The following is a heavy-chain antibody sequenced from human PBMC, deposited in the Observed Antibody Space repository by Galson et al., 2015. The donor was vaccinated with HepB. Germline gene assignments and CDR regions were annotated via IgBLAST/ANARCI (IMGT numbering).Heavy chain of an antibody. CDR1: GFTFSRYG. CDR2: ISYDGSNK. D-gene: IGHD3-22*01. Sequence: SLRLSCAASGFTFSRYGMHWVRQAPGKGLEWVAVISYDGSNKYYADSVKGRFTISRDNSKNTLYLQMNSLRAEDTAVYYCAKVATDSSGSYYFDYWGQGTLVTVSS. V-gene: IGHV3-30*18. J-gene: IGHJ4*02. CDR3: AKVATDSSGSYYFDY.